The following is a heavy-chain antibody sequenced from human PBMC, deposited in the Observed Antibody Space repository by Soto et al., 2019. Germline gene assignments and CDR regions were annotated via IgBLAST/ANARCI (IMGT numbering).Heavy chain of an antibody. D-gene: IGHD3-10*01. CDR2: IYYSGST. Sequence: SETLSLTCTVSGGSISSSSYYWGWIRQPPGKGLERIGSIYYSGSTYYNPSLKSQVTISVDTSKKQFSLKLSSVTAADTAVYYCARRRRDYYGSGSSAYMDVWGKGTTVTVSS. J-gene: IGHJ6*03. CDR3: ARRRRDYYGSGSSAYMDV. CDR1: GGSISSSSYY. V-gene: IGHV4-39*01.